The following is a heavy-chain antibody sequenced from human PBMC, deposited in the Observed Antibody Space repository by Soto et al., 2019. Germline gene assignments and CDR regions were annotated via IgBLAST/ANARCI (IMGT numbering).Heavy chain of an antibody. V-gene: IGHV3-11*01. CDR2: ISSSGSTI. CDR3: ARVTYYDFWSGYYALDAFDI. Sequence: QVQLVESGGGLVKPGGSLRLSCAASGFTFSDYYMSWIRQAPGKGLEWVSYISSSGSTIYYADYVKGRFTISRDNAKNSLYLQMNSLRAEDTAVYYCARVTYYDFWSGYYALDAFDIWGQGTMVTVSS. CDR1: GFTFSDYY. J-gene: IGHJ3*02. D-gene: IGHD3-3*01.